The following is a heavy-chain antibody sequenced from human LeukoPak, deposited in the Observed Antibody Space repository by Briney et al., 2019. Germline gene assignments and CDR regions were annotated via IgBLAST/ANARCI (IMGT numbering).Heavy chain of an antibody. V-gene: IGHV4-59*01. CDR3: ARDMITFGGVPPFEY. CDR1: GGSISSYY. J-gene: IGHJ4*02. CDR2: VHYSGST. D-gene: IGHD3-16*01. Sequence: SETLSLTCTVSGGSISSYYWSWIRQPPGKGLEWIGYVHYSGSTNYNPSLKSRVTISVDTSKNQFSLRLSSVTAADTAVYYCARDMITFGGVPPFEYWGQGTLVTVPS.